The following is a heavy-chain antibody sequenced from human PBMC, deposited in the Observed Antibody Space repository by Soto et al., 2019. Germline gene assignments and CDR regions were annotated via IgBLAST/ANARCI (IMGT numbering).Heavy chain of an antibody. J-gene: IGHJ5*02. D-gene: IGHD3-10*01. V-gene: IGHV3-23*01. CDR1: GFTFSNYA. CDR3: AKAAVPRNGEWDWFDH. CDR2: IHGSGAGT. Sequence: EVHLLESGGGLVQPGGSLRLSCAASGFTFSNYAMSWVRQAPGKGLEWVSSIHGSGAGTYYADSVKGRFTVSRDNSKETLYLQMGSLRVDDTAVYYCAKAAVPRNGEWDWFDHWGQGTLVTV.